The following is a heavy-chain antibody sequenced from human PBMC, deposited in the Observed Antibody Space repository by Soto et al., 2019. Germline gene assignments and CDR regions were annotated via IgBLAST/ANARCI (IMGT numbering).Heavy chain of an antibody. V-gene: IGHV4-39*02. Sequence: QLQLQESGPGLVKPSETLSLTCTVSGGSITSGPYSWGWIRQPPGEGLEWIGTFHYGEKTYYNPSLRSRVTISVDTSQNHFSLKVTSVTVTDSAVYYCARLGGFCGSSNCNGYYAMDVWGQGTTVTVSS. CDR1: GGSITSGPYS. D-gene: IGHD1-1*01. J-gene: IGHJ6*02. CDR3: ARLGGFCGSSNCNGYYAMDV. CDR2: FHYGEKT.